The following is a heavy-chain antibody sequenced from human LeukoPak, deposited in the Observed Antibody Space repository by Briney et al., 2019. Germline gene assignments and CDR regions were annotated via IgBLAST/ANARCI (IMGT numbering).Heavy chain of an antibody. D-gene: IGHD6-19*01. Sequence: ASVKVSCKASGGTFSSYAISWVRQAPGQGLEWMGGIIPIFGTANYAQKFQGRVTITADESTSTAYMELSSLRSEDTAVYYCARGLSSSGWSPFDYWGQGTLVTVSS. J-gene: IGHJ4*02. CDR1: GGTFSSYA. CDR2: IIPIFGTA. V-gene: IGHV1-69*01. CDR3: ARGLSSSGWSPFDY.